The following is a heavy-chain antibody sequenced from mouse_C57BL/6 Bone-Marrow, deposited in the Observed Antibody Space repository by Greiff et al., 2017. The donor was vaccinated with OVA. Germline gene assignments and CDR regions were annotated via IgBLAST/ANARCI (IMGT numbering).Heavy chain of an antibody. D-gene: IGHD1-1*01. CDR1: GFTFSSYG. CDR2: ISSGGSYT. V-gene: IGHV5-6*01. Sequence: EVQLVESGGDLVKPGGSLKLSCAASGFTFSSYGMSWVRQTPDKRLEWVATISSGGSYTYYPDSVKGRFTISRDNAKNTLYLQMSSLKSEDTAMYYCAREITTVVAKGDYWGQGTTLTVSS. CDR3: AREITTVVAKGDY. J-gene: IGHJ2*01.